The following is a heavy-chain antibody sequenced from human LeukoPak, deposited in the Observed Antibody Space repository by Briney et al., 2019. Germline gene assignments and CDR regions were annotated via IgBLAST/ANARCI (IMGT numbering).Heavy chain of an antibody. CDR2: INQGGSEK. D-gene: IGHD3-22*01. CDR3: ARERGRRGYYDSSGYYMESSY. J-gene: IGHJ4*02. V-gene: IGHV3-7*03. Sequence: GGSLRLSCAASGFRFSDYWMNWVRQAPGKGLEWVASINQGGSEKHYVDSLRGRFTISRDNAKNSLYLQMSSLRVVDTAVYYCARERGRRGYYDSSGYYMESSYWGQGTLVTVSS. CDR1: GFRFSDYW.